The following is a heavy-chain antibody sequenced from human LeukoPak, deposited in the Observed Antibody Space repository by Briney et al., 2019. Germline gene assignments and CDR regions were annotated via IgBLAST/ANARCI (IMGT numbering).Heavy chain of an antibody. Sequence: SGGSLRLSCAASGFTFSDYAMSWVRQAPGKGLKWVSAITGNGGTTYYADSVQGRFTISRDTSKTTLYLQMNSLRADDTAVYFCAKGTLVAGATVFDYWGQGTPVTVSS. CDR1: GFTFSDYA. D-gene: IGHD6-19*01. CDR3: AKGTLVAGATVFDY. CDR2: ITGNGGTT. J-gene: IGHJ4*02. V-gene: IGHV3-23*01.